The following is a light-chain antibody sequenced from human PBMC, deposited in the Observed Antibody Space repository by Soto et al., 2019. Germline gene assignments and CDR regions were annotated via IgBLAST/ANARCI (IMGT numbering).Light chain of an antibody. CDR2: GAS. CDR3: QQGYTKSPLT. Sequence: SLSAFVGDGVTITCRTSQSINIYLNWYQQKVGEPPRLLIFGASNLQSGVPSRFSGSGVGTHFTLTISSLQAEDFATYYCQQGYTKSPLTFAGGTKVDIK. V-gene: IGKV1-39*01. CDR1: QSINIY. J-gene: IGKJ4*01.